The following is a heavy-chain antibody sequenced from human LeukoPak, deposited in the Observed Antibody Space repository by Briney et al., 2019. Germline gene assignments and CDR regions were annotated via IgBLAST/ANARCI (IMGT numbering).Heavy chain of an antibody. CDR2: ISAYNGNT. D-gene: IGHD3-22*01. J-gene: IGHJ4*02. CDR3: ARDDTYYYDSSGYFPLFDY. Sequence: ASVKVSCKASGYTFTSYGISWVRQAPGQGLEWMGWISAYNGNTNYAQKLQGRVTMTTDTSTSTAYMKLRSLRSDDTAVYYCARDDTYYYDSSGYFPLFDYWGQGTLVTVSS. V-gene: IGHV1-18*01. CDR1: GYTFTSYG.